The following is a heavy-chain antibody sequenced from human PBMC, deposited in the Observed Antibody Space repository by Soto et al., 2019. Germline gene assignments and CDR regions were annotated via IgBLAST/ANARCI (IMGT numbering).Heavy chain of an antibody. CDR3: ARWWSGSRQGFDP. CDR2: IYYSGST. J-gene: IGHJ5*02. Sequence: QVQLQESGPGLVKPSQTLSLTCTVSGGSIISGDYYWSWIRQHPGKGLEWIGYIYYSGSTYYNPSLKSRVTISVDTSKNQFSLKLSSVTAADTAVYCCARWWSGSRQGFDPWGQGTLVTVSS. V-gene: IGHV4-31*03. D-gene: IGHD3-3*01. CDR1: GGSIISGDYY.